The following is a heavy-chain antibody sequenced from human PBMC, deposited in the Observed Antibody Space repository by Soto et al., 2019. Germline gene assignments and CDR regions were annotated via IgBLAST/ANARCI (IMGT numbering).Heavy chain of an antibody. V-gene: IGHV4-39*02. J-gene: IGHJ4*02. CDR3: ARPANSGSYTY. CDR1: GDSISSTDLY. Sequence: SETLSLTCTVSGDSISSTDLYWGWIRQPPGKGLEWIGSISSRGSIGYNPSLKSRVTISVDTSRNHFSLSLTSLTAADTAVYYCARPANSGSYTYWGQGALVTVSS. CDR2: ISSRGSI. D-gene: IGHD1-26*01.